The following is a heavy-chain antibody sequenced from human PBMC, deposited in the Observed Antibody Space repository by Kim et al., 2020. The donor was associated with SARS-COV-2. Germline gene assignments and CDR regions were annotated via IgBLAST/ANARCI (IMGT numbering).Heavy chain of an antibody. CDR1: GGSISSYY. J-gene: IGHJ4*02. CDR3: ARVVEMATTYFDY. CDR2: IYYSGST. D-gene: IGHD5-12*01. Sequence: SETLSLTCTVSGGSISSYYWSWIRQPPGKGLEWIGYIYYSGSTNYNPSLKSRVTISVDTSKNQFSLKLSSVTAADTAVYYCARVVEMATTYFDYWGQGTLVTVSS. V-gene: IGHV4-59*13.